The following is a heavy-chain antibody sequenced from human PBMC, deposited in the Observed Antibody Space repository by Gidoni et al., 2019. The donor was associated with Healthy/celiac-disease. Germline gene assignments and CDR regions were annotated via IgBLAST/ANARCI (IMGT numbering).Heavy chain of an antibody. V-gene: IGHV3-23*01. J-gene: IGHJ6*03. CDR3: AKVYTVSYYMDV. CDR2: ISGSGGST. Sequence: EVQLLESGGGLVQPGWSLRLSCAASGFTFSSYAMSCVRQAPGKGMEWVSAISGSGGSTYYADSVKGRFTISRDNSKNTLYLQMNSLRAEDTAVYYCAKVYTVSYYMDVWGKGTTVTVSS. D-gene: IGHD4-4*01. CDR1: GFTFSSYA.